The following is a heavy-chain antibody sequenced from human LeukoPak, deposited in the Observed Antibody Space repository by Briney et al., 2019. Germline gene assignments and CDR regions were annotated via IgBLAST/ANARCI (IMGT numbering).Heavy chain of an antibody. CDR2: IRYDGSNK. J-gene: IGHJ4*02. Sequence: GGSLRLSCAASGFTFSSYDMHWVRQAPGKGLEWVAFIRYDGSNKYYADSVKGRFTISRDNSKNTLYLQMNSLRAEDTAVYYCAKDKSRDGYPDYWGQGTLVTVSS. D-gene: IGHD5-24*01. CDR1: GFTFSSYD. V-gene: IGHV3-30*02. CDR3: AKDKSRDGYPDY.